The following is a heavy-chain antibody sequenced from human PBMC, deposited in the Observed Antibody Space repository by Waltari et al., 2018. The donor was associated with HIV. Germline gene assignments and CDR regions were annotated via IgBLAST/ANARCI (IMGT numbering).Heavy chain of an antibody. CDR3: ARGGQQLVMYYYGMDV. V-gene: IGHV4-59*01. D-gene: IGHD6-13*01. Sequence: QVQLQESGPGLVKPSETLSLTCTVSGGSISSYYWSWLRQPPGKGLEWIGYIYYSGSTNYNPSLKSRVTISVDTSKNQFSLKLSSVTAADTAVYYCARGGQQLVMYYYGMDVWGQGTTVTVSS. CDR1: GGSISSYY. CDR2: IYYSGST. J-gene: IGHJ6*02.